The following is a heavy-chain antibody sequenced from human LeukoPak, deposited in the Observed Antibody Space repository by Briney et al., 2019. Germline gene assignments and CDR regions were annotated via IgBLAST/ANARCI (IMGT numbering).Heavy chain of an antibody. J-gene: IGHJ6*03. Sequence: SQTLSLTCAISGDSVSSNSAAWNWIRQSPSRGLEWLGRTYYRSKWYNDYAVSVKSRITINPDTSKNQFSLQLNSVTPEDTAVYYCARDGMPTKYYYDSSGYPLKRGDYYYYMDVWGKGTTVTISS. D-gene: IGHD3-22*01. CDR1: GDSVSSNSAA. V-gene: IGHV6-1*01. CDR3: ARDGMPTKYYYDSSGYPLKRGDYYYYMDV. CDR2: TYYRSKWYN.